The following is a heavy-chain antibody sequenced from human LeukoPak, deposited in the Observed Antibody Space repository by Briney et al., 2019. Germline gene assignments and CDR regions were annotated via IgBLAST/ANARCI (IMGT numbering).Heavy chain of an antibody. CDR2: ISGSGGDT. Sequence: QPGGSLRLSCAASGFTFSKYVMTWVRQAPGKGLEWVSGISGSGGDTYYADSVKGRFTISRDNSKNTLFLQMNSLRAEDTALYYCVKDGRTSSPYWGQGTLVTVSS. V-gene: IGHV3-23*01. CDR1: GFTFSKYV. CDR3: VKDGRTSSPY. D-gene: IGHD2-2*01. J-gene: IGHJ4*02.